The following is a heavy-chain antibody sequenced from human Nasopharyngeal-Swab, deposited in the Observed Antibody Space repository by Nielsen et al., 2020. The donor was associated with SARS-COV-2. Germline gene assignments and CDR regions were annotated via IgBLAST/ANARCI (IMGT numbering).Heavy chain of an antibody. D-gene: IGHD1-26*01. J-gene: IGHJ5*01. CDR2: IYPGGGRT. V-gene: IGHV1-46*01. Sequence: WVRQAPGQGLQWMGIIYPGGGRTRYAQTFQGRVTMTRDTSTNTVYMELSSLRSEDTAVYYCAGGLVGAHNWFDSWGQGTLVTVSS. CDR3: AGGLVGAHNWFDS.